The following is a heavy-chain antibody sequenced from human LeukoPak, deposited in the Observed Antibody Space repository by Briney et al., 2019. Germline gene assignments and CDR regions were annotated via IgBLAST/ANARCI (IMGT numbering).Heavy chain of an antibody. CDR2: INHSGST. D-gene: IGHD3/OR15-3a*01. V-gene: IGHV4-34*01. CDR1: GFTFSSYW. J-gene: IGHJ4*02. Sequence: GSLRLSCAASGFTFSSYWMNWVRQAPGKGLEWIGEINHSGSTNYNPSLKSRVTISVDTSKNQFSLKLSSVTAADTAVYYCASGDWLLPLDYWGQGTLVIVSS. CDR3: ASGDWLLPLDY.